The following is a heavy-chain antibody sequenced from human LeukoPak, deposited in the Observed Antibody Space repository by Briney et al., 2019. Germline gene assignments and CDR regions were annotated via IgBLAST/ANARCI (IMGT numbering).Heavy chain of an antibody. CDR3: ARLSYDSGTHYTCYEY. V-gene: IGHV3-48*04. CDR2: ISSSSSTI. CDR1: GFTFSSYS. Sequence: PGGSLRLSCAASGFTFSSYSMNWVRQAPGKGLEWVSYISSSSSTIYYADSVKGRFTISRDNAKNSVYLQMNSLRADDTAVYYCARLSYDSGTHYTCYEYWGQGTLVTVSS. D-gene: IGHD3-10*01. J-gene: IGHJ4*02.